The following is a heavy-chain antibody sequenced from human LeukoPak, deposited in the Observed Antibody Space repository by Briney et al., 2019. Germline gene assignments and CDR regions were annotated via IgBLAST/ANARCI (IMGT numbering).Heavy chain of an antibody. CDR3: ARDGSGSDERYNWFDP. CDR2: IFYSGGA. V-gene: IGHV4-59*12. CDR1: GGSIRSYY. Sequence: SETLSLTCTVSGGSIRSYYWSWIRQPPGKGLEWIGYIFYSGGANYNPSLKSRVTISVDTSKNQFSLKLSSVTAADTAVYYCARDGSGSDERYNWFDPWGQGTLVTVSS. D-gene: IGHD3-10*01. J-gene: IGHJ5*02.